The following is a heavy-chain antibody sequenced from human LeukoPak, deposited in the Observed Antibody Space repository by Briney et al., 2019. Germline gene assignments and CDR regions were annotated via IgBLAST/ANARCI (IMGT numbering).Heavy chain of an antibody. CDR3: ARGFTTGTPKRGNNWFDP. J-gene: IGHJ5*02. V-gene: IGHV3-66*02. CDR1: GFTVSSNY. CDR2: IYSGGST. D-gene: IGHD1-1*01. Sequence: GGSLRLSCAASGFTVSSNYMSWVRQAPGKGLEWVSVIYSGGSTYYADSVKGRFTISRDNSKNTLYLQMNSLRAEDTAVYYCARGFTTGTPKRGNNWFDPWGQGTLVTVSS.